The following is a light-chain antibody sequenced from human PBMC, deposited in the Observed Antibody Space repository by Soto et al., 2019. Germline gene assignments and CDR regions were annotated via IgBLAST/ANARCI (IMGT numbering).Light chain of an antibody. V-gene: IGKV3-15*01. CDR1: QSLSSS. Sequence: EIVMTQSPATLSASPGESATLSCRASQSLSSSLAWYQQKPGQAPRLLIYGASTRATGIPARFSGSGSGTEFTLTISSLQSEDFAVYYCQHYSYSPPAVFGPGTKVDIK. J-gene: IGKJ3*01. CDR3: QHYSYSPPAV. CDR2: GAS.